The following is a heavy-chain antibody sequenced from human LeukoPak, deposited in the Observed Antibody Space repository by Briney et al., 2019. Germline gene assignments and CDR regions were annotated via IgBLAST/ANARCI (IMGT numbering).Heavy chain of an antibody. D-gene: IGHD3-10*01. CDR2: IWYDGNTK. CDR1: GFTFSNYG. J-gene: IGHJ4*02. CDR3: ARDSGFGELVTYYFDY. Sequence: PGGSLRLSCAASGFTFSNYGMHWVRQGPGTGLEGVAVIWYDGNTKYYANYVKGRFTVSRDNSKNTLYLQMNILRPEDTAIYYCARDSGFGELVTYYFDYWGQGTLVTVSS. V-gene: IGHV3-33*01.